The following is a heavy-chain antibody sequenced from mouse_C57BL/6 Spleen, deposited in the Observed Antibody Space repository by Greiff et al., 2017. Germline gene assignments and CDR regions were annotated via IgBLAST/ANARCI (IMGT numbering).Heavy chain of an antibody. J-gene: IGHJ2*01. CDR2: IYPGDGDT. D-gene: IGHD1-1*01. V-gene: IGHV1-80*01. CDR3: AREGYYGSSFDD. Sequence: QVQLQQSGAELVKPGASVKISCKASGYAFSSYWMNWVKQRPGKGLEWIGQIYPGDGDTNYNGKFKGKATLTADKSSSTAYMQLSSLTSEDSAVYFCAREGYYGSSFDDWGQGTTLTVSS. CDR1: GYAFSSYW.